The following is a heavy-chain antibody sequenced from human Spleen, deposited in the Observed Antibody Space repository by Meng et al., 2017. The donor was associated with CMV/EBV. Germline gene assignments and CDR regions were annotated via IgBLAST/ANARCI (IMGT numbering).Heavy chain of an antibody. J-gene: IGHJ4*02. D-gene: IGHD2-15*01. CDR3: ARDRRVGPSAGFDY. Sequence: SGGTFSSYAISWVRQAPGQGLEWMGGIIPIFGTANYAQKFQGRVTITTDESTSTAYMELSSLTSEDTAVYYCARDRRVGPSAGFDYWGQGTLVTVSS. CDR1: GGTFSSYA. V-gene: IGHV1-69*05. CDR2: IIPIFGTA.